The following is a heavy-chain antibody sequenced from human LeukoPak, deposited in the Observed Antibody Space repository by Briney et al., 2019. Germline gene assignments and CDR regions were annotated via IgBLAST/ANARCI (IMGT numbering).Heavy chain of an antibody. Sequence: ASVKVSCKASGYTFTGYYIHWVRQAPGQGLERMGRINPNTGGTDYAQEFQGRVTMTRDTSITTAYMELSRLTSDDTAIYYCAKVPPSITAAGNWLGPWGQGALVTVSS. CDR1: GYTFTGYY. V-gene: IGHV1-2*06. CDR3: AKVPPSITAAGNWLGP. J-gene: IGHJ5*02. D-gene: IGHD6-13*01. CDR2: INPNTGGT.